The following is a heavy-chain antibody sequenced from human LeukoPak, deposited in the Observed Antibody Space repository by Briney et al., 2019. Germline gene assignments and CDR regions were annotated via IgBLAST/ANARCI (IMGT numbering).Heavy chain of an antibody. CDR1: GGSISSTSSY. J-gene: IGHJ4*02. D-gene: IGHD3-10*01. V-gene: IGHV4-39*01. Sequence: PSETLSLTCTVSGGSISSTSSYWGWIRQPLGKGLEWIGTIYYSATTYYNPSLRSRVTISVDTSKNQFSLNLTSVTAADTAVYYCARPGAWGSLDYWGQGTLVTVSS. CDR2: IYYSATT. CDR3: ARPGAWGSLDY.